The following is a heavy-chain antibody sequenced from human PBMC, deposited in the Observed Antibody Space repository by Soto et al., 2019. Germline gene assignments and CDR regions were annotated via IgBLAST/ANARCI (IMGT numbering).Heavy chain of an antibody. CDR2: IYYSGST. J-gene: IGHJ2*01. D-gene: IGHD3-10*01. V-gene: IGHV4-39*01. Sequence: SETLSLTCTVSGGSISSSSYYWGWIRQPPGKGLEWIGSIYYSGSTYYNPSLKSRVTISVDTSKNQFSLKLSSVTAADTAVYYCARLNPVYYGLGSYTLLGYFDLWGRGTLVTLSS. CDR3: ARLNPVYYGLGSYTLLGYFDL. CDR1: GGSISSSSYY.